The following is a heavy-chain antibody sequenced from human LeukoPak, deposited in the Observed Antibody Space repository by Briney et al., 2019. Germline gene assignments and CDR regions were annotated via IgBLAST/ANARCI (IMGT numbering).Heavy chain of an antibody. J-gene: IGHJ5*02. Sequence: PGGSLRLSCAASGFTFSSYAMSWVRQAPGKGLEWVSAISGSGGSTYYADSVKGRFTISRENAKNSLYLQMNSLRAGDTAVYYCARGWGDSSGPLFWFDPWGQGTLVTVSS. V-gene: IGHV3-23*01. CDR1: GFTFSSYA. D-gene: IGHD3-22*01. CDR3: ARGWGDSSGPLFWFDP. CDR2: ISGSGGST.